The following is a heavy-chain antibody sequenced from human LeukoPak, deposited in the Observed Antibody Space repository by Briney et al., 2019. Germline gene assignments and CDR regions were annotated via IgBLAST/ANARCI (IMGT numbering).Heavy chain of an antibody. Sequence: EASVKVSCKASGYTFTSYYMHWVRQAPGQGLEWMGGIIPIFGTANYAQKFQGRVTNTADKSTSTAYMELSSLRSEDTAVYYCARDTLSRFLEWNNYYYYYYMDVWGKGTTVTVSS. CDR3: ARDTLSRFLEWNNYYYYYYMDV. CDR1: GYTFTSYY. D-gene: IGHD3-3*01. J-gene: IGHJ6*03. V-gene: IGHV1-69*06. CDR2: IIPIFGTA.